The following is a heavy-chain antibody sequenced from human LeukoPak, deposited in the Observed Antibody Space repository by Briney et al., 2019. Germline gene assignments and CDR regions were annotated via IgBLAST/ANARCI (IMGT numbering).Heavy chain of an antibody. V-gene: IGHV1-69*13. J-gene: IGHJ4*02. Sequence: GASVKVSCKASGYTFTNYAMNWVRQAPGQGLEWMGGIIPIFGTANYAQKFQGRVTITADESTSTAYMELSSLRSEDTAVYYCASDSGYSYVRGTGPFDYWGQGTLVTVSS. CDR3: ASDSGYSYVRGTGPFDY. CDR2: IIPIFGTA. CDR1: GYTFTNYA. D-gene: IGHD5-18*01.